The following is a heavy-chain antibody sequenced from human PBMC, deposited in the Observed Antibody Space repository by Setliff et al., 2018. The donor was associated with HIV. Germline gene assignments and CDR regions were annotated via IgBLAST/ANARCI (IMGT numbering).Heavy chain of an antibody. Sequence: PSETLSLTCTVSGGSIRSYYWSWIRQPPGKGLEWIGYIYYSGSTNYNPSLKSRVTISVDTSQNQFSLKMSSVTAADTAVYYCAAWGPRYSYAPYFFDSWGQGTLVTVSS. D-gene: IGHD5-18*01. CDR1: GGSIRSYY. CDR3: AAWGPRYSYAPYFFDS. J-gene: IGHJ4*02. V-gene: IGHV4-59*01. CDR2: IYYSGST.